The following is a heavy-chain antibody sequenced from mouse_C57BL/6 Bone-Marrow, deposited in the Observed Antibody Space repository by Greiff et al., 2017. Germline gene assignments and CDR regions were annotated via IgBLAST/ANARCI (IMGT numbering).Heavy chain of an antibody. J-gene: IGHJ4*01. V-gene: IGHV1-64*01. CDR1: GYTFTSSW. CDR2: IHPNSGST. D-gene: IGHD6-2*01. Sequence: LQESGAELVKPGASVKLSCQASGYTFTSSWMHWVKQRPGQGLEWIGMIHPNSGSTNYNEKFKSKATLTVDKSSSTAYMQLSSLTSEDSAVYYCAKSLRYYAMDYWGQGTSGTVSS. CDR3: AKSLRYYAMDY.